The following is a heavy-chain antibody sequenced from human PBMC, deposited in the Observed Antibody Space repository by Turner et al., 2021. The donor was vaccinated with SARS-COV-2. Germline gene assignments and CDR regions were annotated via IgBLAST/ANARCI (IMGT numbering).Heavy chain of an antibody. D-gene: IGHD1-26*01. V-gene: IGHV5-51*01. CDR3: ARRESGRYSGHFDL. J-gene: IGHJ2*01. Sequence: DVQLLQSGAGAEKTGESPKIYCTCSGYSFTRTWICWVRQMPGKGLGWMGIIYPGDSDTSYSPSFHGQVTISADKSIRTAYLQWSSLKASETVMYYCARRESGRYSGHFDLWGRGTLVTVSS. CDR1: GYSFTRTW. CDR2: IYPGDSDT.